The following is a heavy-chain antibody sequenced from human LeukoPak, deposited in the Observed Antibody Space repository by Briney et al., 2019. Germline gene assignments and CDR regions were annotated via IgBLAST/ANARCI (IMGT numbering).Heavy chain of an antibody. D-gene: IGHD6-19*01. Sequence: GSLRLSCAASGFTFSSYEVNWVRQARGKGLEWGSYISSGSTIYDADSVKGRFTISRDNAKNSLYLQMNSLRAEDTAVYYCARESIAVAGAPFDYWGQGTLVTVSS. CDR1: GFTFSSYE. CDR3: ARESIAVAGAPFDY. V-gene: IGHV3-48*03. CDR2: ISSGSTI. J-gene: IGHJ4*02.